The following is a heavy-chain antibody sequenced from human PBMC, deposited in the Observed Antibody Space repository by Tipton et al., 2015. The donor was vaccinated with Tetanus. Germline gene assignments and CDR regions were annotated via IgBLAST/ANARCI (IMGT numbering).Heavy chain of an antibody. J-gene: IGHJ4*02. CDR2: SWYDGTDK. V-gene: IGHV3-33*08. Sequence: SLRLSCAASGFTVSSYQMTWVRQAPGKGLEWVAVSWYDGTDKYHADSVKGRFTISRDNSKNTLYLQMNSLRAEDTAVYYCAREADCSGGSCFSGDFDNWGQGTQVTVSS. CDR1: GFTVSSYQ. D-gene: IGHD2-15*01. CDR3: AREADCSGGSCFSGDFDN.